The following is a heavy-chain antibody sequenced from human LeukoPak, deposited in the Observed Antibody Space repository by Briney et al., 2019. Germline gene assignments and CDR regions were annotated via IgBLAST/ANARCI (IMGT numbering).Heavy chain of an antibody. CDR2: INHSGRT. CDR3: ARIMEYRSYGDYYYGMDV. D-gene: IGHD5-18*01. CDR1: AGSFSSYY. Sequence: SPSLSLTRALYAGSFSSYYRNSISQQPGNGLEWIGEINHSGRTTSHSSLKTGSSISVDTSKKPFSLKLISLPPVAPAVYYCARIMEYRSYGDYYYGMDVWGQGTTVTVSS. J-gene: IGHJ6*01. V-gene: IGHV4-34*01.